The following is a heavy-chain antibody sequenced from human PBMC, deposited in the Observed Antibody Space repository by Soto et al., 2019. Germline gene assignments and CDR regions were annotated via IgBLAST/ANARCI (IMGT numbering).Heavy chain of an antibody. V-gene: IGHV3-9*01. CDR2: ISWNSGSI. CDR3: AKSIMVYAHHYYYYMDV. Sequence: GGSLRLSCAASGFTFDDYAMHWVRQAPGKGLEWVSGISWNSGSIGYADSVKGRFTISRDNAKNSLYLQMNSLRAEDTALYYCAKSIMVYAHHYYYYMDVWGKGTTVTVSS. D-gene: IGHD2-8*01. J-gene: IGHJ6*03. CDR1: GFTFDDYA.